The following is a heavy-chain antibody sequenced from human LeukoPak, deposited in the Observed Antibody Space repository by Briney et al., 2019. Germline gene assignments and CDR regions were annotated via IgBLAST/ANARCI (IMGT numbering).Heavy chain of an antibody. J-gene: IGHJ4*01. Sequence: GGSLRLSCTCSGFSFGDYGMSWVRQAPGKGPEWLGFIRTAPYGGATEYAASVQGRFTITRDDSKSIAYLQMDSLETEDTAVYHCTRLHMVSRTYFYYWGQGTLVTVSS. CDR1: GFSFGDYG. D-gene: IGHD2-21*01. CDR3: TRLHMVSRTYFYY. V-gene: IGHV3-49*04. CDR2: IRTAPYGGAT.